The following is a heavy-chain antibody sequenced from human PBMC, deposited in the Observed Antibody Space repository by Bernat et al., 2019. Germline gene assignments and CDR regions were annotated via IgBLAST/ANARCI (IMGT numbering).Heavy chain of an antibody. Sequence: EVQLVESGGDLVQPGGSLRVSCAASGFTFSDHHMDWVRQAPGKGLEWVGRTRNKANSYTTEYAASVKGRFTMSRDDSKNALYLQMTSLKTEDTAVYYCARATGTRPDYYYYVDVWGKGTTVTVSS. CDR2: TRNKANSYTT. J-gene: IGHJ6*03. CDR1: GFTFSDHH. CDR3: ARATGTRPDYYYYVDV. D-gene: IGHD1-7*01. V-gene: IGHV3-72*01.